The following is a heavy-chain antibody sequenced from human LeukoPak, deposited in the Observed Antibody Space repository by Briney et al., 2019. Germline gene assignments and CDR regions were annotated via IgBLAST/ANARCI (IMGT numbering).Heavy chain of an antibody. J-gene: IGHJ4*02. V-gene: IGHV4-34*01. CDR1: GGSFSGYY. Sequence: SETLSLTCAVYGGSFSGYYWSWIRHPPGKGLEWIGEINHSGSTNYNPSLKSRVTISVDTSKNHFSLKLSSVTAADTAVYYCARGRWELLSFYFDYWGQGTLVTVSS. D-gene: IGHD1-26*01. CDR2: INHSGST. CDR3: ARGRWELLSFYFDY.